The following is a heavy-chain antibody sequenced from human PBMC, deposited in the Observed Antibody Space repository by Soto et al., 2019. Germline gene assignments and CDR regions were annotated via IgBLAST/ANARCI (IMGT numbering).Heavy chain of an antibody. D-gene: IGHD3-3*01. CDR3: ARETYYDFWSGPYYGMDV. Sequence: GGSLRLSCAASGFTFSSHAMHWVRQAPGKGLEWVAVISYDGSNKYYADSVKGRFTISRDNSKNTLYLQMNSLRAEDTAVYYCARETYYDFWSGPYYGMDVWGQGTTVTVSS. V-gene: IGHV3-30-3*01. CDR1: GFTFSSHA. J-gene: IGHJ6*02. CDR2: ISYDGSNK.